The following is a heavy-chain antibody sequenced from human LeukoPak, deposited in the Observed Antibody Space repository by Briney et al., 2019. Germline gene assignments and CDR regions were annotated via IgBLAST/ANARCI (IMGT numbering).Heavy chain of an antibody. D-gene: IGHD3-16*01. V-gene: IGHV1-69*06. Sequence: GSSVKVSCKASGGTFSSYSTSWVQQAPGQGFQWMGGLIPMFGAANYAQKFKGRVTITADTSTNTIYMELSSLTSEDTAIYYCVREGSLAGLGVFWGQGTLVSVSS. J-gene: IGHJ4*02. CDR1: GGTFSSYS. CDR3: VREGSLAGLGVF. CDR2: LIPMFGAA.